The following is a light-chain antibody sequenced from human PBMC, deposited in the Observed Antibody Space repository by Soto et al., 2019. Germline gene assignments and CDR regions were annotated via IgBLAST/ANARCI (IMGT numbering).Light chain of an antibody. Sequence: IHMTQSPSSLSASVGDRVTIPCRASQNTINYLKWYQQKPGKAPKLLTYAASSLQSGVPSRFSGSGSGTDFTLSISSLQPEDFASYYCQRSYSSPRTFGQGAKV. J-gene: IGKJ1*01. CDR3: QRSYSSPRT. CDR1: QNTINY. V-gene: IGKV1-39*01. CDR2: AAS.